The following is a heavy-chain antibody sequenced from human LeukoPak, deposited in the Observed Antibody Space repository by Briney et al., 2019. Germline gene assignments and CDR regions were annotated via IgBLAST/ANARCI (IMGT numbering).Heavy chain of an antibody. CDR3: ARDNPEVATFDY. CDR1: GGTFSSYA. D-gene: IGHD5-24*01. J-gene: IGHJ4*02. V-gene: IGHV1-69*04. CDR2: IIPILGIA. Sequence: GALVKVSCKASGGTFSSYAISWVRQAPGQGLEWMGRIIPILGIANYAQKFQGRVTITADKSTSTAYMELSSLRSEDTAVYYCARDNPEVATFDYWGQGTLVTVSS.